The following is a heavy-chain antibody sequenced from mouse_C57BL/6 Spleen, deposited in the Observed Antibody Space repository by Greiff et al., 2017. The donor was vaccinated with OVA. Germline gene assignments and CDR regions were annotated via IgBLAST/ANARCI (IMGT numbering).Heavy chain of an antibody. V-gene: IGHV1-22*01. CDR1: GYTFTDDN. CDR2: INPNNGGT. Sequence: VQLQQSGPELVKPGASVKMSCKASGYTFTDDNMHWVKQSHGKSLEWIGYINPNNGGTSYNQKFQGKATLTVNKSSSTAYLELRSLTSEDSAVYYYARWAMITTKAMDYWGQGTSVTVSS. CDR3: ARWAMITTKAMDY. J-gene: IGHJ4*01. D-gene: IGHD2-4*01.